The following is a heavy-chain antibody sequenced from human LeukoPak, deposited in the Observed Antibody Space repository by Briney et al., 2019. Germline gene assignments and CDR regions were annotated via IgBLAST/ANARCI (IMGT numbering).Heavy chain of an antibody. CDR2: ISSSGDTT. J-gene: IGHJ4*02. Sequence: GGSLRLSCAASGFTFSNYGLTWVRQAPGKGLEWLSSISSSGDTTYYADSVKGRFAISRDTSKSTVYLQMNSLRAEDTALYYCAKPYVDAALTYFDYWGQGTLVTVSS. CDR3: AKPYVDAALTYFDY. D-gene: IGHD4-17*01. CDR1: GFTFSNYG. V-gene: IGHV3-23*01.